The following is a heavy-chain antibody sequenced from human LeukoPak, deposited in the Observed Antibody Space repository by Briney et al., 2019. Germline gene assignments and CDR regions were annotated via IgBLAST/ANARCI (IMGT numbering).Heavy chain of an antibody. CDR1: GGSFNKYY. Sequence: TSETLSLTCNVSGGSFNKYYWSWVRQPPGKGLEWIGYIYGSGFTNYSPSLKSRLTISADTSNNQFSLKLSSVTAADTAVYYCGRAAGTKSYGLRGTIDYWGQGALSPSP. V-gene: IGHV4-59*01. CDR3: GRAAGTKSYGLRGTIDY. J-gene: IGHJ4*02. D-gene: IGHD5/OR15-5a*01. CDR2: IYGSGFT.